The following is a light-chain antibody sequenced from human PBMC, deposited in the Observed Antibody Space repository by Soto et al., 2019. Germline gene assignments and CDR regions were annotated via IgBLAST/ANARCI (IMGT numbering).Light chain of an antibody. J-gene: IGKJ5*01. CDR1: PSVANF. CDR3: QQRNIWPPVT. Sequence: EIVLTQSPATLSLSPGERDTLSCISSPSVANFVAWYQQTPGQAPRLLIYGAFNRATGIPARFSGSGSGTDFTLTISSLEPEDSAVYYCQQRNIWPPVTFGQGTRLEIK. CDR2: GAF. V-gene: IGKV3-11*01.